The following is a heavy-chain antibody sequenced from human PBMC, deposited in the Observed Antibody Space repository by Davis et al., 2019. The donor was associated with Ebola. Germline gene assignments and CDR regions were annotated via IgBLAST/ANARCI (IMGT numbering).Heavy chain of an antibody. J-gene: IGHJ6*02. CDR2: IYSGGST. Sequence: PGGSLRLSCAASGFTVSSNYMSWVRQAPGKGLEWVSVIYSGGSTYYADSVKGRFTISRDNSKKSLYLEMNSLRSEDTGLYYCAKGGYSYGYHYFAMDVWGQGTRVTVSS. CDR1: GFTVSSNY. D-gene: IGHD5-12*01. V-gene: IGHV3-53*05. CDR3: AKGGYSYGYHYFAMDV.